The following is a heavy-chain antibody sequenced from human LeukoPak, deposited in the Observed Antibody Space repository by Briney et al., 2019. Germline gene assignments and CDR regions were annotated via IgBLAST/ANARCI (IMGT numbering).Heavy chain of an antibody. CDR3: AKDPSSGWPYYFEY. Sequence: GGSLRLSCAASGFTFSSYALGWVRQAPGEGLEWVSSVSGSGSSTYYAGSVKGRFTISRDSAKNTLYLQMNSLRAEDTAIYYCAKDPSSGWPYYFEYWGQGTLVTVSS. CDR1: GFTFSSYA. D-gene: IGHD6-25*01. V-gene: IGHV3-23*01. CDR2: VSGSGSST. J-gene: IGHJ4*02.